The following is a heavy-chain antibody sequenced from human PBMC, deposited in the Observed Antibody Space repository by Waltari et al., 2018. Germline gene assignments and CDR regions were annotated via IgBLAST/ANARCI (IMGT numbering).Heavy chain of an antibody. CDR3: ASYEMATVTQINY. CDR1: GGTFSSYA. J-gene: IGHJ4*02. D-gene: IGHD4-4*01. V-gene: IGHV1-69*05. CDR2: IIPSFGTA. Sequence: QVQLVQSGAEVKKPGSSVKVSCKASGGTFSSYAISWVRQAPGQGLEWMGGIIPSFGTANYEQKFQGRVTITTDESTSTAYMELSSLRSEDTAVYYCASYEMATVTQINYWGQGTLVTVSS.